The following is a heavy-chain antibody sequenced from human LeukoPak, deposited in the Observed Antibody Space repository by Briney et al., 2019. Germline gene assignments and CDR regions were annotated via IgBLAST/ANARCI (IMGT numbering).Heavy chain of an antibody. Sequence: GGSLRLSCAASGFTFRSYWMSWVRQAPGKGLEWVANIKQDGSEKYYVDSVKGRLTISRDNAKNSLYLQMNSLRAEDTAVFYCASSPGDFWGAYYIDYWGQGTLVTVSS. CDR2: IKQDGSEK. CDR3: ASSPGDFWGAYYIDY. D-gene: IGHD3-3*01. J-gene: IGHJ4*02. V-gene: IGHV3-7*01. CDR1: GFTFRSYW.